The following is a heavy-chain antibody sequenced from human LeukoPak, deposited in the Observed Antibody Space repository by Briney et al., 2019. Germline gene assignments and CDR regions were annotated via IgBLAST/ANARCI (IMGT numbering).Heavy chain of an antibody. CDR3: ARQIYCGGDCYSGFDY. J-gene: IGHJ4*02. CDR1: GGSISSSSYY. V-gene: IGHV4-39*01. Sequence: KPSETLSLTCAVSGGSISSSSYYWGWIRQPPGKGLEWIGSIYYSGSTYYNPSLKSRVTISVDTSKTQFPLKLSSVTAADTAVYYCARQIYCGGDCYSGFDYWGQGTLVTVSS. D-gene: IGHD2-21*01. CDR2: IYYSGST.